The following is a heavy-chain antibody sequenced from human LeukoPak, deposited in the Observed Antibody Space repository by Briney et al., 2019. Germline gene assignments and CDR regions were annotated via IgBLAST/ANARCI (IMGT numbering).Heavy chain of an antibody. V-gene: IGHV2-5*02. J-gene: IGHJ4*02. Sequence: ESGPTLVNPTQTLTLTCTFSGFSLSTSGVGVGWIRQPPGKALEWLALIYWDDDKRYSPSLTSRLTITKDTSKNQVVLTMTNMDPVDTTTYYCTHIYSYGTFDYWGQGTLVTVSA. CDR1: GFSLSTSGVG. CDR3: THIYSYGTFDY. CDR2: IYWDDDK. D-gene: IGHD2-15*01.